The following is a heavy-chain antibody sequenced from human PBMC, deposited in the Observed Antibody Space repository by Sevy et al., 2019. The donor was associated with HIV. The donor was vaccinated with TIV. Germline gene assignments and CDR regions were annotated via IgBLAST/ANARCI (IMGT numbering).Heavy chain of an antibody. Sequence: GGSLRLSCAASGFTFSSYAMSWVRQAPGKGLEWVSAISGSGGSTYYADSVKGRFTISRDNSKNTLYLQMNSLRAEDTAVYYCAKSVVVTAIRASYCDYWGQGTLVTVSS. CDR1: GFTFSSYA. J-gene: IGHJ4*02. V-gene: IGHV3-23*01. CDR2: ISGSGGST. CDR3: AKSVVVTAIRASYCDY. D-gene: IGHD2-21*02.